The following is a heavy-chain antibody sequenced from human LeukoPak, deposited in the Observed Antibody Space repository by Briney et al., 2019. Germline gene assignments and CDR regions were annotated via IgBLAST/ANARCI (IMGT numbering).Heavy chain of an antibody. CDR1: GGSISSYY. CDR3: AREMEDKSFSFGELRKNYYYYMDV. V-gene: IGHV4-59*01. D-gene: IGHD3-10*01. J-gene: IGHJ6*03. CDR2: IYNSGST. Sequence: SETLSLTCTVSGGSISSYYWNWIRQPPGKGLEWIGYIYNSGSTNNNPSLKSRVTISVDTSKKQFSLKLSSVTAADTAVYYCAREMEDKSFSFGELRKNYYYYMDVWGKGTTVTVSS.